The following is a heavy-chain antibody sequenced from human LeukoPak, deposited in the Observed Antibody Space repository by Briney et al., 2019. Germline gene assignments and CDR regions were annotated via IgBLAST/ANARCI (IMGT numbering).Heavy chain of an antibody. Sequence: PSETLSLTCAVYGGSFSGYYWSWIRQPPGKGLEWIGEINHSGSTNYNPSLKSRVTISVDTSKNQFSLKLSSVTAADTAVYYCARGRRIAAAGDYYYYGMDVWGQGTTVTVSS. J-gene: IGHJ6*02. D-gene: IGHD6-13*01. CDR3: ARGRRIAAAGDYYYYGMDV. CDR1: GGSFSGYY. V-gene: IGHV4-34*01. CDR2: INHSGST.